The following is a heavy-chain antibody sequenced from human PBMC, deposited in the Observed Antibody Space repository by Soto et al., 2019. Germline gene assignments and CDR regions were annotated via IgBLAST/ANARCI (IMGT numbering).Heavy chain of an antibody. CDR1: GYTFTSYD. CDR3: ARWPDGYYYYGMDV. V-gene: IGHV1-8*01. Sequence: QVQLVQSGAEVKKPGASVKVSCKASGYTFTSYDINWVRQATGQGLEWMGWMNPNSGKTGYAQKFQGRVTMTRNTSKSTADIERSCLRSEDTAVYYCARWPDGYYYYGMDVWGQGTTVTVSS. J-gene: IGHJ6*02. CDR2: MNPNSGKT.